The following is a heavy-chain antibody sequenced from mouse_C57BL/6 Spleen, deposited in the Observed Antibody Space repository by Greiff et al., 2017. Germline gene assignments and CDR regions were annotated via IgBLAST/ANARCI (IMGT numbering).Heavy chain of an antibody. CDR1: GYTFTSYW. V-gene: IGHV1-55*01. CDR2: IYPGSGST. J-gene: IGHJ4*01. Sequence: QVQLQQPGAELVKPGASVKMSCKASGYTFTSYWITWVKQRPGQGLEWIGDIYPGSGSTNYNEKFKSKATLTVETSSSTAYMQLSSLTSEDSAVYYCARNNYYGSSPYAMDYWGQGASVPVSS. CDR3: ARNNYYGSSPYAMDY. D-gene: IGHD1-1*01.